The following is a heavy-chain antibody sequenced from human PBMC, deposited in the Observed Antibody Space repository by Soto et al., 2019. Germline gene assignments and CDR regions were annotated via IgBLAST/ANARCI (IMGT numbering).Heavy chain of an antibody. CDR2: INAGNGNT. CDR3: ARGGIAVAGRLWYFDL. V-gene: IGHV1-3*01. D-gene: IGHD6-19*01. Sequence: QVQLVQSGAEVKKPGASVKVSCKASGYTFTSYAMHWVRQAPGQRLEWMGWINAGNGNTKYSQKFQGRVTITRDTSASTADMELSSLRSEDTAVYYCARGGIAVAGRLWYFDLWGRGTLVTVSS. J-gene: IGHJ2*01. CDR1: GYTFTSYA.